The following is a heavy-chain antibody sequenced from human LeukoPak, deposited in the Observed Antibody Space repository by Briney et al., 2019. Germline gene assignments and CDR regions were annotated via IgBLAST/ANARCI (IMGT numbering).Heavy chain of an antibody. D-gene: IGHD1-26*01. CDR1: GFTFSTYS. CDR3: AKGEVWFDP. J-gene: IGHJ5*02. Sequence: GGSLRLSCEASGFTFSTYSMSWVRQAPGKGLEWVSSISSSSYRYYADSLKGRLTISRDNAKNSLYLQINSLRAEDTAVYYCAKGEVWFDPWGQGTLVTVSA. CDR2: ISSSSYR. V-gene: IGHV3-69-1*01.